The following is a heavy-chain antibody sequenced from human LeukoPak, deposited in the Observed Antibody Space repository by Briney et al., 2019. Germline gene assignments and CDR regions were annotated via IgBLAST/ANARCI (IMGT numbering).Heavy chain of an antibody. CDR3: ARHRRGSSSWYLDWFDP. Sequence: SETLSLTCAVYGGSFSGYYWSWIRQPPGKGLEWIGEINHSGSTNYNPSLKSRVTISVDTSKNQFSLKLSSVTAADTAEYYCARHRRGSSSWYLDWFDPWGQGTLVTVSS. CDR1: GGSFSGYY. J-gene: IGHJ5*02. CDR2: INHSGST. D-gene: IGHD6-13*01. V-gene: IGHV4-34*01.